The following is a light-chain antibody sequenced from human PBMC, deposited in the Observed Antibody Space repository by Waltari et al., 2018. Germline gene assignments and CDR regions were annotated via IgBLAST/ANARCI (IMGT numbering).Light chain of an antibody. Sequence: IELTQSPSSLSASVGDRVTITCRASQGISSNLAWYQQKPGKAPKLLISAASTLQSGVPLRFSGSGSGTDFTLTISSLQPEDFATYYCQQLNSYPITFGQGTRLEIK. CDR2: AAS. V-gene: IGKV1-9*01. CDR3: QQLNSYPIT. J-gene: IGKJ5*01. CDR1: QGISSN.